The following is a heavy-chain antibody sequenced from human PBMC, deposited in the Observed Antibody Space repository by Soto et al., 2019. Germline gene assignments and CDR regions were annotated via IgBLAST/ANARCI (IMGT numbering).Heavy chain of an antibody. V-gene: IGHV4-39*01. CDR3: ARHGYYYYMDV. Sequence: PSETLSLTCTVSGGSISSSSYYWGWIRHPPGKGLEWIGSIYYSGSTYYNPSLKSRVTISVDTSKNQFSLKLSSVTAADTAVYYCARHGYYYYMDVWGKGTTVTVSS. CDR1: GGSISSSSYY. CDR2: IYYSGST. J-gene: IGHJ6*03.